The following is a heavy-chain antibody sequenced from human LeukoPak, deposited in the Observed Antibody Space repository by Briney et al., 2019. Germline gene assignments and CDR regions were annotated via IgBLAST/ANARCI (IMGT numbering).Heavy chain of an antibody. CDR3: ARGQGVNYFDY. Sequence: SETLSLTCAVHGGSFSGYYWSWIRQPPGKGLEWIGEINHSGSTNYNPSLKSRVTISVDTSKNQFSLKLSSVTAADTAVYYCARGQGVNYFDYWGQGTLVTVSS. D-gene: IGHD2-21*01. CDR2: INHSGST. J-gene: IGHJ4*02. V-gene: IGHV4-34*01. CDR1: GGSFSGYY.